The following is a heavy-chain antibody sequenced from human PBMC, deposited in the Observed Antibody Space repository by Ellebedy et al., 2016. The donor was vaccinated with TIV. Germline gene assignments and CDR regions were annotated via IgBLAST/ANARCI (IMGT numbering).Heavy chain of an antibody. CDR1: GGSISSYY. J-gene: IGHJ4*02. CDR3: ARGPGYSSSWYSDY. CDR2: INHSGST. D-gene: IGHD6-13*01. V-gene: IGHV4-34*01. Sequence: SETLSLXCTVSGGSISSYYWSWIRQPPGKGLEWIGEINHSGSTNYNPSLKSRVTISVDTSKNQFSLKLSSVTAADTAVYYCARGPGYSSSWYSDYWGQGTLVTVSS.